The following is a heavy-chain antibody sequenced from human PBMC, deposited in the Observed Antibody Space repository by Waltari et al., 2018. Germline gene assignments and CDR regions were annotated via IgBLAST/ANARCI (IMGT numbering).Heavy chain of an antibody. V-gene: IGHV3-33*01. CDR2: IWNDGSI. D-gene: IGHD1-26*01. J-gene: IGHJ4*02. Sequence: QGQLVESGGGVVEPGRSLTLSCGAAGFTFSSSGLHWVRQAPGKGLEWVAAIWNDGSIFYADSVKGRFTISRDNSKKTVYLEMNSLRDGDTALYYCARYSGSYLDYWGQGTLVTVSS. CDR3: ARYSGSYLDY. CDR1: GFTFSSSG.